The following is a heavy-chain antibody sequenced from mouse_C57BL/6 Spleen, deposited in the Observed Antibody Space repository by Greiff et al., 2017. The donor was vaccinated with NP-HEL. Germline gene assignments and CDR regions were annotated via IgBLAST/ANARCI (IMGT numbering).Heavy chain of an antibody. CDR3: ARHDYGNWYFDV. V-gene: IGHV2-6-1*01. Sequence: VKLEESGPGLVAPSQSLSITCTVSGFSLTSYGVHWVRQPPGKGLEWLVVIWSDGSTTYNSALKSRLSISKDNSKSQVFLKMNSLQTDDTAMYYCARHDYGNWYFDVWGTGTTVTVSS. CDR1: GFSLTSYG. J-gene: IGHJ1*03. CDR2: IWSDGST. D-gene: IGHD2-1*01.